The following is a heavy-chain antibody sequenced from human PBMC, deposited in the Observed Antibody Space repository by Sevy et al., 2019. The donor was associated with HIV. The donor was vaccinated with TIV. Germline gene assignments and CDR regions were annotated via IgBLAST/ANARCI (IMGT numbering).Heavy chain of an antibody. CDR1: GFSLTSSGVD. Sequence: SGPTLVEPTQTLTLTCTFSGFSLTSSGVDVAWMRQPPGKALEWLGSIYWDDDKRYRPSLESRLTITQDTSKNQVVLTMINMDPVDTATYYCAHRPSLLTYDSSGYLFDYWGQGTLVTVSS. J-gene: IGHJ4*02. CDR3: AHRPSLLTYDSSGYLFDY. D-gene: IGHD3-22*01. V-gene: IGHV2-5*02. CDR2: IYWDDDK.